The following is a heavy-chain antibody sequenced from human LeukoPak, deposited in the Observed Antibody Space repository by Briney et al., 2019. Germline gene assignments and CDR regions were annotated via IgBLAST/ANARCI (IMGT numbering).Heavy chain of an antibody. Sequence: GGSLRLSCAASGFTFDDYGMSWVRQAPGKGLEWVSGINWNGGSTGYADSVKGRFTISRDNAKNSLYLQMNSLRAEDTAVYYCAKCLSAGRLRFLERLLHAFDIWAKGQWSPSLQ. CDR3: AKCLSAGRLRFLERLLHAFDI. D-gene: IGHD3-3*01. J-gene: IGHJ3*02. CDR2: INWNGGST. CDR1: GFTFDDYG. V-gene: IGHV3-20*04.